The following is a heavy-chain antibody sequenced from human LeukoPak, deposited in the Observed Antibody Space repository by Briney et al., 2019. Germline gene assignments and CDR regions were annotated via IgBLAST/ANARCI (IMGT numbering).Heavy chain of an antibody. CDR2: INSDGSST. Sequence: GGSLRLSCAASGFTFSSYWMHWVRQAPGKGLVWVSRINSDGSSTSYADSVKGRFTISRDNAKNTLDLQMNSLRAEDTAVYYCALWSRHYQFDYWGQGTLVTVSS. CDR1: GFTFSSYW. V-gene: IGHV3-74*01. CDR3: ALWSRHYQFDY. J-gene: IGHJ4*02. D-gene: IGHD3-10*01.